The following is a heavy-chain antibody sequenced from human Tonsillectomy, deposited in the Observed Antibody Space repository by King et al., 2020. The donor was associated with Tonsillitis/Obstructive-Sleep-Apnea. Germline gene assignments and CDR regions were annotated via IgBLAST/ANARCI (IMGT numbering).Heavy chain of an antibody. D-gene: IGHD3-3*01. J-gene: IGHJ6*03. V-gene: IGHV4-59*08. Sequence: QLQESGPGLVKPSETLSLTCTVSGGSISRYYWNWIRQPPEKGLEWIGYIYYSGSTNYNPSLKSRLTISLDTSKNQFSLKLSSVTAADTAVYYCARGTYDFLRFSRYYYMDVWGKGTTVTVSS. CDR3: ARGTYDFLRFSRYYYMDV. CDR1: GGSISRYY. CDR2: IYYSGST.